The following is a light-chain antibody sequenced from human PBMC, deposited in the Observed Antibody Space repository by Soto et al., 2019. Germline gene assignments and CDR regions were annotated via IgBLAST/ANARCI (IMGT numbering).Light chain of an antibody. J-gene: IGLJ1*01. CDR3: CSYAGSSLYV. V-gene: IGLV2-23*01. CDR1: SSDVGSYNL. Sequence: QSALTQPASVSGSPGQSITISCTGTSSDVGSYNLVSWYQQHPGKAPKLMIYEGSKRPSGVSNRFSGSKSGNTASLTISGLQAEDEADSYCCSYAGSSLYVFGTGTKLTVL. CDR2: EGS.